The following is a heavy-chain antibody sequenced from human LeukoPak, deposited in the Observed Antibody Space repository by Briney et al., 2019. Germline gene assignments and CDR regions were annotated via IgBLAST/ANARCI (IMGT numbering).Heavy chain of an antibody. CDR1: DSTFNSQG. Sequence: ASVKVSCKAFDSTFNSQGFSWVRQAPGQGLEWMRWMNPNSGNTGYAQKFQGRVTMTRNTSISTAYMELSSLRSEDTAVYYCARTTYGDYQKADYWGQGTLVTVSS. CDR2: MNPNSGNT. V-gene: IGHV1-8*01. CDR3: ARTTYGDYQKADY. J-gene: IGHJ4*02. D-gene: IGHD4-17*01.